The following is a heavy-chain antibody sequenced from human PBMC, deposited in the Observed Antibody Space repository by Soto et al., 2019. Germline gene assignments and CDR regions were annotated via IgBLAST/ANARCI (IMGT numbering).Heavy chain of an antibody. D-gene: IGHD6-13*01. Sequence: SETLSLTCAVYGGSFSGYYWSWIRQPPGKGLEWIGEVNHSGSTNYNPSLKSRVTISEDTSKSQFSLKVNSMTAADTAVYYCARYRREAVAGYTLDNWGQGILVTVSS. J-gene: IGHJ4*02. CDR3: ARYRREAVAGYTLDN. CDR2: VNHSGST. CDR1: GGSFSGYY. V-gene: IGHV4-34*01.